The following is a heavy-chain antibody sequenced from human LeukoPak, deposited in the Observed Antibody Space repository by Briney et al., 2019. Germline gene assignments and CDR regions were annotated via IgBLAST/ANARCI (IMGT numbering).Heavy chain of an antibody. CDR1: GFTFSSYG. J-gene: IGHJ6*02. Sequence: GRSLRLSCAASGFTFSSYGMHWVRQAPGKGLEWVAVISYDGSNKYYADSVKGRFTISRDNSKNTLYLQMNSLRAEDTAVYYCNGTDVWGQGTTVTVSS. CDR2: ISYDGSNK. CDR3: NGTDV. V-gene: IGHV3-30*03.